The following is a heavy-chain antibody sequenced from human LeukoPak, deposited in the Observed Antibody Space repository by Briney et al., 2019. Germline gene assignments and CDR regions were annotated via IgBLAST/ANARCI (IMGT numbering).Heavy chain of an antibody. Sequence: SQTLSLTWSVSGGFISCGSYYWSWIRQPGGKGLEWIGRIYTSGSTNYNPSLKSRVTISVDTSKNQFSLKLISVTAADTAVYYCARVPIVARRIRGGGYYFDYWGQGTLVTVSS. CDR2: IYTSGST. V-gene: IGHV4-61*02. J-gene: IGHJ4*02. D-gene: IGHD5-12*01. CDR3: ARVPIVARRIRGGGYYFDY. CDR1: GGFISCGSYY.